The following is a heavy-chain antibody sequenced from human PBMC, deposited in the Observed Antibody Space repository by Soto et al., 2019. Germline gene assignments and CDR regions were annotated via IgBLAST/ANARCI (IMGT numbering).Heavy chain of an antibody. CDR3: ARDIKEYLVVVVAATLRGAFDI. CDR1: GYTFTSYG. D-gene: IGHD2-15*01. Sequence: ASVKVSCKASGYTFTSYGISWVRQAPGQGLEWMGWISAYNGNTNYAQKLQGRVTMTTDTSTSTAYMELRSLRSDDTAVYNCARDIKEYLVVVVAATLRGAFDIWGQGTMVTVSS. V-gene: IGHV1-18*01. CDR2: ISAYNGNT. J-gene: IGHJ3*02.